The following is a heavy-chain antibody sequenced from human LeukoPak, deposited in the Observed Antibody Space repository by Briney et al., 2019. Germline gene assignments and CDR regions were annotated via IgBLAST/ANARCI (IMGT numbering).Heavy chain of an antibody. CDR1: GFTFSSYW. CDR2: INTDGSST. D-gene: IGHD1-14*01. V-gene: IGHV3-74*01. CDR3: AKEPNLSFYYMAD. J-gene: IGHJ6*03. Sequence: GGSLRLSCAASGFTFSSYWMHWVRQAPGKGLVWVSRINTDGSSTSYADSLKGRFTISRDNAKNTLYLQMTSLRADDTVIYYCAKEPNLSFYYMADWGKGTTVTISS.